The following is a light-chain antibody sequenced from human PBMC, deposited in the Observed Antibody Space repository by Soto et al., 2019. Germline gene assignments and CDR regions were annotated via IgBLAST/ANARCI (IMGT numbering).Light chain of an antibody. J-gene: IGKJ1*01. CDR2: DAS. CDR1: QSVSSY. V-gene: IGKV3-11*01. CDR3: QQRSTWPPT. Sequence: EIVLTQSPATRSLSPGERATLSCRASQSVSSYLAWYQQKPGQAPRLLIYDASTRATGIPARFSGSGSGTDFTLTITSLEPEDFAVYYCQQRSTWPPTFGQGTKVEIK.